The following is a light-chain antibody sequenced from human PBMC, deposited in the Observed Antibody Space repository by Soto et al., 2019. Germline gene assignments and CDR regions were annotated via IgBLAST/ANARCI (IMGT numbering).Light chain of an antibody. Sequence: QSVLTQPPSVSGAPGQRVTISCTGSSSNIGAGYDVHWYQQLPGTDPKLLIYGNSNRPSGVPDRFSGSKSGTSASLAITGLQAEDEADYYCQSYDSSLSGSGVFGGGTKVTVL. CDR1: SSNIGAGYD. CDR2: GNS. CDR3: QSYDSSLSGSGV. V-gene: IGLV1-40*01. J-gene: IGLJ2*01.